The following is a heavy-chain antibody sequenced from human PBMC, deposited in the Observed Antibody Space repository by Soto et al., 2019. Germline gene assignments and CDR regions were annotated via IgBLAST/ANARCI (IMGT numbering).Heavy chain of an antibody. CDR1: GGSFSGFY. D-gene: IGHD2-21*02. CDR3: ARADRTLVTSYGLDV. Sequence: SETLSLTCAVSGGSFSGFYWTWIRQPPGEGLEWIGEINHSGTTNFNPSLRSRLTISLDSSKKHFSPKLTSMTAADAAVYYCARADRTLVTSYGLDVWGQGTTVTVSS. J-gene: IGHJ6*02. CDR2: INHSGTT. V-gene: IGHV4-34*01.